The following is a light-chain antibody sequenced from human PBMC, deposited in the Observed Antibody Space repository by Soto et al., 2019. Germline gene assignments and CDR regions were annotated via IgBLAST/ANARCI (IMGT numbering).Light chain of an antibody. CDR2: WAS. J-gene: IGKJ1*01. Sequence: DTVMTQSPDSLAVSLGERATINCKSSQSVLYSSNNKNYLAWYQQKPGQPPKLLIYWASTRESGVPDRFSGSGSETDFTLTISSLQAEDVAVYYCQQYYSIPWTFGQGTKVDIK. V-gene: IGKV4-1*01. CDR1: QSVLYSSNNKNY. CDR3: QQYYSIPWT.